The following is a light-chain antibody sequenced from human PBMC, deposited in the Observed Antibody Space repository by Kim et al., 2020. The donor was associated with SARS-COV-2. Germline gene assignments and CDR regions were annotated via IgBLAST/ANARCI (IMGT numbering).Light chain of an antibody. CDR1: SSNNGRKY. CDR3: EAWDDSLSGAV. J-gene: IGLJ7*01. CDR2: RNN. Sequence: GERVTKSGWGSSSNNGRKYVYGYQQQPGTAPKLVIDRNNQRTSGVPDRCCGSKSGTAASVAISGSGSEDEAEDDCEAWDDSLSGAVFGGGTQLTVL. V-gene: IGLV1-47*01.